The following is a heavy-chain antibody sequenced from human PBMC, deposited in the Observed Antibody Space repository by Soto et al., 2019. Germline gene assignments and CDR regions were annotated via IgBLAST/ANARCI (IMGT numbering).Heavy chain of an antibody. CDR3: ATSTRPGIAVAGTHFDY. D-gene: IGHD6-19*01. CDR1: GGTFSSYA. V-gene: IGHV1-69*01. CDR2: IIPIFGTA. Sequence: QVQLVQSGAEVKKPGSSVKVSCKASGGTFSSYAISWVRQAPGQGLEWMGGIIPIFGTANYAQKFQGRVTSTADESTSTAYMELSSLRSEDTAVYYCATSTRPGIAVAGTHFDYWGQGTLVTVSS. J-gene: IGHJ4*02.